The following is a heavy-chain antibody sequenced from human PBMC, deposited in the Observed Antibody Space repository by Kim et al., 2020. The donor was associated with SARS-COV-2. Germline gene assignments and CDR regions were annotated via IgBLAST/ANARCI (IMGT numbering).Heavy chain of an antibody. CDR3: ARVFYNSGRTNAFDI. J-gene: IGHJ3*02. V-gene: IGHV3-74*01. Sequence: AASGKGRFTIARDEAKNTLFWQMSSLRAEDTAVYYCARVFYNSGRTNAFDIWGQGTMVTVSS. D-gene: IGHD3-10*01.